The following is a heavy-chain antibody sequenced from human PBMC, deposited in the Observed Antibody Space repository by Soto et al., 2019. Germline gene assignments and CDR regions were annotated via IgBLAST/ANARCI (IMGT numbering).Heavy chain of an antibody. D-gene: IGHD6-19*01. CDR1: GYTFTSYY. J-gene: IGHJ4*02. CDR2: INPSGGST. Sequence: GASVKVSCKASGYTFTSYYMHWVRQAPGQGLEWMGIINPSGGSTSYAQKFQGRVTMTRDTSTSTVYMELSSLRSEDTAVYYCVISYSSGWYYFDFWGQGTLVTVSS. V-gene: IGHV1-46*01. CDR3: VISYSSGWYYFDF.